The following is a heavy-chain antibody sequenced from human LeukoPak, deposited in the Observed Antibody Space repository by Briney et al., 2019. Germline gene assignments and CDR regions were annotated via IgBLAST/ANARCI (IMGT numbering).Heavy chain of an antibody. CDR1: GFTFSSYA. V-gene: IGHV3-30-3*02. J-gene: IGHJ5*02. Sequence: GGSLRLSCAASGFTFSSYAMHWVRQAPGKGLEWVAVISYDGSNKYYADSVKGRFTISRDNSKNTLYLQMNSLRAEDTAVYYCAKRVVEVSEDWFDPWGQGTLVTVSS. D-gene: IGHD3-22*01. CDR2: ISYDGSNK. CDR3: AKRVVEVSEDWFDP.